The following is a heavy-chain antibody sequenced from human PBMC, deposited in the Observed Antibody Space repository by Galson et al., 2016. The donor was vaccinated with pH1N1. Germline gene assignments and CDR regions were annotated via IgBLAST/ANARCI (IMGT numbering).Heavy chain of an antibody. Sequence: SLRLSCAASGFPFSRYVMNWVRQAPGKGLEWVSSISGTGISIYYADSVRGRVTIPRDNAKKSLYLQMDSLRVDDTAVYYCARAGGGYPFDYWGQGSLVTVSS. CDR3: ARAGGGYPFDY. CDR1: GFPFSRYV. D-gene: IGHD1-26*01. V-gene: IGHV3-21*01. J-gene: IGHJ4*02. CDR2: ISGTGISI.